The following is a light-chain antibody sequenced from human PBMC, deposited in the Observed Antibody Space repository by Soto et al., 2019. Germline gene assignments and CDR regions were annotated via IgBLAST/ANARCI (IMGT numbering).Light chain of an antibody. J-gene: IGLJ2*01. V-gene: IGLV2-14*01. CDR2: DVT. Sequence: QSALTQPASVSGSPVQSITISCTGSSSDVGDYNYVSWYQQHPGRAPKLMIYDVTNRPSGVSNRFSGSKSGNTASLTISGIQAEDEGDYYSRSYTSSGTYVVFGGGTKLTVL. CDR3: RSYTSSGTYVV. CDR1: SSDVGDYNY.